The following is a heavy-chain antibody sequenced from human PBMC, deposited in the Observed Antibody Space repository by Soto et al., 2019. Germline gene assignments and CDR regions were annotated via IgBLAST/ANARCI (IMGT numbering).Heavy chain of an antibody. CDR2: MNPNSGNT. J-gene: IGHJ2*01. D-gene: IGHD2-2*01. V-gene: IGHV1-8*01. CDR3: ARVLGYCSSTTKETTKTEELVCVLGNNWYFDL. Sequence: ASVKVSCKASGYTFTSYDINWVRQATGQGLEWMGWMNPNSGNTGYAQKFQGRVTMTRNTSISTAYMELSSLRSEDTAVYYCARVLGYCSSTTKETTKTEELVCVLGNNWYFDLWGRGTLVTVSS. CDR1: GYTFTSYD.